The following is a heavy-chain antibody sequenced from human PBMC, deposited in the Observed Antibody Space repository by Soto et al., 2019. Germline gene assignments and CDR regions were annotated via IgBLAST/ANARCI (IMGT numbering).Heavy chain of an antibody. CDR3: VADRFRGGRRYYFDY. CDR1: GGSISSGDYF. V-gene: IGHV4-30-4*01. J-gene: IGHJ4*02. D-gene: IGHD3-16*01. Sequence: PSETLSLTCAVSGGSISSGDYFWSWIRQAPGKGLEWIGYIYSSDITYYIPSLQSRLTMSLDTSNNQFSLNLRSVTAADTAVYYCVADRFRGGRRYYFDYWGQGALVTVSS. CDR2: IYSSDIT.